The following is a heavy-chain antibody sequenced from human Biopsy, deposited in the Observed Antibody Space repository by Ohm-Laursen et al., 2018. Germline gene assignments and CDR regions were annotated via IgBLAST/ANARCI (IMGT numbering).Heavy chain of an antibody. V-gene: IGHV1-69*06. CDR3: ATKLTGYFHH. CDR2: NIPILGTG. D-gene: IGHD3-9*01. Sequence: SVKVSCKAPGGTFSNYGVNWVRQAPGQGLEWLGGNIPILGTGNYAQKFQDRVMVAADTSTSTATMELRSLRSDDTAVYYCATKLTGYFHHWGQGTLVIVSS. J-gene: IGHJ1*01. CDR1: GGTFSNYG.